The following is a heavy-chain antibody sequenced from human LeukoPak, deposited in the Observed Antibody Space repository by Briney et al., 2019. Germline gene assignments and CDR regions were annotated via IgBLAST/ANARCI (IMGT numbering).Heavy chain of an antibody. D-gene: IGHD7-27*01. J-gene: IGHJ3*02. CDR3: ARAKNRHWGASCSAFDI. Sequence: GASVKVSCNASGYTFTSCYIHWVRHGPGQGLGWMGIINPSGGSTSYAQKFPGRVTLTRDMSTSTVYMELSSLRSEDTAVYYYARAKNRHWGASCSAFDIWGQGTMVTVSS. CDR1: GYTFTSCY. V-gene: IGHV1-46*01. CDR2: INPSGGST.